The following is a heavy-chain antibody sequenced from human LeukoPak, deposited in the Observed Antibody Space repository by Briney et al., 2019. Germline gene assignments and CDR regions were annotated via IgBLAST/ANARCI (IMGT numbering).Heavy chain of an antibody. V-gene: IGHV4-59*12. Sequence: PSETLSLTCTVSGGSITSYYWTWIRQPPGKRLEWIGFIYYSGSTSYNPSLKSRVTISLDTSKNQFSLKLSSVTAADTAVYYCARDRYYYGSEDLKLDYWGQGTLVTVSS. CDR3: ARDRYYYGSEDLKLDY. D-gene: IGHD3-10*01. J-gene: IGHJ4*02. CDR2: IYYSGST. CDR1: GGSITSYY.